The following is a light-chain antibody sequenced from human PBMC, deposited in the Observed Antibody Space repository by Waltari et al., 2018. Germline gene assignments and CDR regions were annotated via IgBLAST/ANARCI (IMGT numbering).Light chain of an antibody. CDR2: AAS. J-gene: IGKJ4*01. CDR3: QELNTYPQSLT. Sequence: DIQLTQSPSFLSASIGDRVTITFRASHGISSYLAWYQQKPGKAPKLLIYAASTLQSGVPSRFSGSGSGTEFTLTISSLQPEDFATYYCQELNTYPQSLTFGGGTKVEI. V-gene: IGKV1-9*01. CDR1: HGISSY.